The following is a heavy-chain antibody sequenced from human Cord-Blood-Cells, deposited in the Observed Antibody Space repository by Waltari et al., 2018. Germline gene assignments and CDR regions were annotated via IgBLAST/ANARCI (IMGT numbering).Heavy chain of an antibody. CDR2: ISYDGSNK. CDR1: GFTFSRHA. Sequence: VQLVESGGGVVQPGRSLRLSCSASGFTFSRHANHWRLPAPGKGLEWVAVISYDGSNKYYADSVKGRFTISRDNSKNTLYLQMNSLRAEDTAVYYCARSWDQLGTAFDIWGQGTMVTVSS. J-gene: IGHJ3*02. CDR3: ARSWDQLGTAFDI. V-gene: IGHV3-30-3*01. D-gene: IGHD2-2*01.